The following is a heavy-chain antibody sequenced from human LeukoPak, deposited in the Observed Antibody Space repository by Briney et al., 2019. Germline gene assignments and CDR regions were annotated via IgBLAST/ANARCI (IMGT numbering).Heavy chain of an antibody. CDR1: GYTFTGYY. CDR2: INPNSGGT. CDR3: ARESGDSSGSTHFDY. Sequence: ASVKVSCKASGYTFTGYYMHWVRQAPGQGLEWMGWINPNSGGTNYAQKFQGRVTMTRDTSISTAYMELGRLRSDDTAVYYCARESGDSSGSTHFDYWGQGTLVTVSS. D-gene: IGHD6-19*01. V-gene: IGHV1-2*02. J-gene: IGHJ4*02.